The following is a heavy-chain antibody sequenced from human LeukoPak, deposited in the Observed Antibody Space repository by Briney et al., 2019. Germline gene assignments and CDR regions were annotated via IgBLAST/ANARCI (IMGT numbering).Heavy chain of an antibody. CDR1: GFTFDDHA. CDR3: AKAMTTVTTEFDY. CDR2: ISWNSGSI. Sequence: SGGSLRLSCAASGFTFDDHAMHWVRQAPGKGLEWVSGISWNSGSIGYADSVKGRFTISRGNAKNSLYLQMNSLRAEDTALYYCAKAMTTVTTEFDYWGQGTLVTVSS. J-gene: IGHJ4*02. D-gene: IGHD4-4*01. V-gene: IGHV3-9*01.